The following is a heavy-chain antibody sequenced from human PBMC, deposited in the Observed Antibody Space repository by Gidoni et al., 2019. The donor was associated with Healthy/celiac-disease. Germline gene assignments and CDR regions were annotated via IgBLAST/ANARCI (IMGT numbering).Heavy chain of an antibody. CDR1: GGSISSYY. J-gene: IGHJ2*01. Sequence: QVQLQESGPGLVKPSETLSLTCTVSGGSISSYYWSWIRQPPGKGLEWIGYIYNSGSTNYNPSLKSRVTISVDTSKNQFSLKLSSVTAADTAVYYCARETRDRGAEWYFDLWGRGTLVTVSS. CDR2: IYNSGST. CDR3: ARETRDRGAEWYFDL. D-gene: IGHD3-10*01. V-gene: IGHV4-59*01.